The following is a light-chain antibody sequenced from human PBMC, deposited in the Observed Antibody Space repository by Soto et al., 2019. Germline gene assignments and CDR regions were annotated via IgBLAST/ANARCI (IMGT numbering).Light chain of an antibody. CDR3: QQYDNWPIT. Sequence: EIGMTQSPATLSVSPGERATLSCRASQSININLAWYQQKPDQAPRLLIYGASTRATGLPARFSGSGSGTEFTLIISSLQSEDSAVYYCQQYDNWPITFGQGTRLEIK. J-gene: IGKJ5*01. CDR2: GAS. CDR1: QSININ. V-gene: IGKV3-15*01.